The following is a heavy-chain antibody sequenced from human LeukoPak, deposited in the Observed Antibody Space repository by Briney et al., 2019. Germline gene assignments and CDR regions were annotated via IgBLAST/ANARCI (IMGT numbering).Heavy chain of an antibody. CDR3: ARGAGGNFGPQTFTFDY. V-gene: IGHV1-46*01. Sequence: GASVKVSCKASGYTFTSYYMHWVRQAPGQGLEWMGIINPSGGSTSYAQKFQGRVTMTRDTSTSTVYMELSSLRSEDTAVYYCARGAGGNFGPQTFTFDYWGQGTLVTVSS. CDR2: INPSGGST. J-gene: IGHJ4*02. D-gene: IGHD4-23*01. CDR1: GYTFTSYY.